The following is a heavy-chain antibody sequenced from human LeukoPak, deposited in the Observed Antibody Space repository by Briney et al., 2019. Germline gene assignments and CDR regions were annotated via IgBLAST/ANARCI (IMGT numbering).Heavy chain of an antibody. V-gene: IGHV4-34*01. D-gene: IGHD6-19*01. CDR3: ARLPSSGWFWVDY. CDR2: INHSGST. Sequence: NPSETLSLTCAVYGGSFSGYYWSWIRQPPGKGVEWIGEINHSGSTNYNPSLKSRVTISVDTSKNQFSLKLSSVSAADTAVYYCARLPSSGWFWVDYWGQGTLVTVSS. CDR1: GGSFSGYY. J-gene: IGHJ4*02.